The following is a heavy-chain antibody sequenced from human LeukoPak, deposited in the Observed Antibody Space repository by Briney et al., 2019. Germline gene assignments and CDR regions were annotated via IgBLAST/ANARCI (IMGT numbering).Heavy chain of an antibody. CDR2: IIPIRGIA. CDR1: GGTFSSYT. V-gene: IGHV1-69*02. D-gene: IGHD3-3*01. J-gene: IGHJ5*02. Sequence: ASVEVSCKASGGTFSSYTISWVRQAPGQGLEWMGRIIPIRGIANYAQKFQGRVTITADKSTSTAYMELSSLRSEDTAVYYCARVNKPGFWSGYPGGAFDPWGQGTLVTVSS. CDR3: ARVNKPGFWSGYPGGAFDP.